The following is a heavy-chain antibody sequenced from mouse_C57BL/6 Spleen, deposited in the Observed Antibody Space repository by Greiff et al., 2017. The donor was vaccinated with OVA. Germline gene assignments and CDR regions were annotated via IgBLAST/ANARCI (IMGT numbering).Heavy chain of an antibody. CDR2: IDPNSGGT. D-gene: IGHD1-1*01. V-gene: IGHV1-72*01. J-gene: IGHJ1*03. CDR1: GYTFTSYW. Sequence: VQLQQPGAELVQPGASVKLSCKASGYTFTSYWMHWVKQRPGRGLEWIGRIDPNSGGTKYNEKFKSKATLTVDKPSSTAYMQLSSLTSEDSAVYECARGGTTVDRYWYFDVWGTGTTVTVSS. CDR3: ARGGTTVDRYWYFDV.